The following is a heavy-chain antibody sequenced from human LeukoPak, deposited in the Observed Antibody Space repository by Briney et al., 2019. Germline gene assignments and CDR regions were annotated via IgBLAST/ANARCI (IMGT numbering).Heavy chain of an antibody. V-gene: IGHV1-46*01. CDR1: GYTFTRHY. CDR2: INPSGGST. Sequence: GASVKVSCKASGYTFTRHYMHWVRQAPGQGLEWMGIINPSGGSTGYAQKFQGRVTMTGDTSTSTVYMELSSLRSEDTAVYFCARDYGDRIGFDPWGQGTLVTVSS. D-gene: IGHD4-17*01. CDR3: ARDYGDRIGFDP. J-gene: IGHJ5*02.